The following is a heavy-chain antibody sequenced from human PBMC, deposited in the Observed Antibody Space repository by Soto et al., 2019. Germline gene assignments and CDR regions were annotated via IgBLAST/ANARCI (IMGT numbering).Heavy chain of an antibody. V-gene: IGHV3-23*01. CDR2: ISGSGGST. CDR1: GFTFSSYA. J-gene: IGHJ4*02. CDR3: AKVASGSYSFDY. Sequence: GGSLRLSCAASGFTFSSYAMSWARQAPGKGLEWVSAISGSGGSTYYADSVKGRFTISRDNSKDTLYLQMNSLRAEDTAVYYCAKVASGSYSFDYWGQGTLVTVSS. D-gene: IGHD1-26*01.